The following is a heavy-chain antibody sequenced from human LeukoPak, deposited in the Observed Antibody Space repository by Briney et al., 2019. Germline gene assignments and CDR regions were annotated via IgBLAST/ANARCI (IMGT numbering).Heavy chain of an antibody. D-gene: IGHD3-22*01. CDR2: INHSGST. CDR1: GGSFSDYY. Sequence: PSETLSLTCAVYGGSFSDYYWNWIRQPPGNGLEWIGEINHSGSTNYNPSLKSRVTMSVDTFKNQFSLTLSSVTAADTAVYYCARVQDFETRGYYLGYWGHGTLVTVSS. V-gene: IGHV4-34*01. J-gene: IGHJ4*01. CDR3: ARVQDFETRGYYLGY.